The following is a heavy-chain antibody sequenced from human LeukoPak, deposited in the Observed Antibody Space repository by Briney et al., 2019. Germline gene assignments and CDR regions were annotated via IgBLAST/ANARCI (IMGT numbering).Heavy chain of an antibody. D-gene: IGHD2-2*01. Sequence: PSETLSLTCTVSGGSISSYYWSWIRQPPGKGLEWIGYIYYSGSTNYNPSLKSQVTISVDTSKNQFSLKLSSVTAADTAVYYCARGPEDIVVVPAAKNHYYYYGMDVWGQGTTVTVSS. CDR2: IYYSGST. J-gene: IGHJ6*02. CDR1: GGSISSYY. V-gene: IGHV4-59*01. CDR3: ARGPEDIVVVPAAKNHYYYYGMDV.